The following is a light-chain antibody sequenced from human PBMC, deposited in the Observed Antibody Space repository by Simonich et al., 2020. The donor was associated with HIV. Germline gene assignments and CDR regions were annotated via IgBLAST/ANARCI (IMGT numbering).Light chain of an antibody. J-gene: IGKJ4*01. Sequence: EIVLTQSPATLSLSPGERATLSCRASQSVSRYLALYQQKPGQAPSLLIYDASNRATCIPARFSGRGSGTDFTLTISSLEPEDFAVYYCQQRSNWPPLTFGGGTKVEIK. V-gene: IGKV3-11*01. CDR2: DAS. CDR1: QSVSRY. CDR3: QQRSNWPPLT.